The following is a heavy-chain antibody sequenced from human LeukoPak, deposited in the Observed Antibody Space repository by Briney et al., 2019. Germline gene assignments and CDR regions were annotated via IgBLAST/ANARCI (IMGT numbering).Heavy chain of an antibody. J-gene: IGHJ6*03. CDR1: GYTFTSYD. Sequence: ASVKVSCKASGYTFTSYDINWVRQATGQGLEWMGWMNPNSGNTGYAQNFQGRVTITRNTSISTAYMELSSLISEDTAVYYCARVVEMATIGYYYYYYMDVWGKGTTVTISS. V-gene: IGHV1-8*01. CDR2: MNPNSGNT. CDR3: ARVVEMATIGYYYYYYMDV. D-gene: IGHD5-24*01.